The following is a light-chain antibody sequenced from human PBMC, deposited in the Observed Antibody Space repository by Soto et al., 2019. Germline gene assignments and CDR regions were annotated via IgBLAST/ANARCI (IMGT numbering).Light chain of an antibody. Sequence: EIVLTQSPATLSLSPGEGATLSCRASQSVTDFLAWYQQKPGQAPRLLIYDASNRATGVPARFSGSGSGTDFTLTISSLEPEDSAVYYCQQRSGWPPLTFGGGTKVAIK. CDR3: QQRSGWPPLT. J-gene: IGKJ4*01. CDR2: DAS. CDR1: QSVTDF. V-gene: IGKV3-11*01.